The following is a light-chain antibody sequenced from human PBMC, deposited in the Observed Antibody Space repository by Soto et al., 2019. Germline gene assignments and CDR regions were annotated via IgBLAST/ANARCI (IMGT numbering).Light chain of an antibody. V-gene: IGLV2-14*01. CDR3: SSYTISSVV. CDR1: SSDVGGYNY. CDR2: DVS. Sequence: QSVLTQPASVSGSPGQSITISCTGSSSDVGGYNYVSWYQQRPGKAPKLMIYDVSHRPSGVSNRFSGSKSGNTASLTISGLQAEDEADYYCSSYTISSVVFGPGTKVTVL. J-gene: IGLJ1*01.